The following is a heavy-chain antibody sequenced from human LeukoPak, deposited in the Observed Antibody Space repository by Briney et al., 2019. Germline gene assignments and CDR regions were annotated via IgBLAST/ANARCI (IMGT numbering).Heavy chain of an antibody. J-gene: IGHJ4*02. V-gene: IGHV4-34*01. Sequence: SETLSLTCAVYGGSFSGYYWSWIRQPPGKGLEWIGEINHSGSTNYNASLKSRVAMSVDTSKNQFSLKLSSVTAADTAVYYCARGGHYDYVWGSYRYTGRRTPYYVDYWGQGTLVTVSS. CDR2: INHSGST. D-gene: IGHD3-16*02. CDR3: ARGGHYDYVWGSYRYTGRRTPYYVDY. CDR1: GGSFSGYY.